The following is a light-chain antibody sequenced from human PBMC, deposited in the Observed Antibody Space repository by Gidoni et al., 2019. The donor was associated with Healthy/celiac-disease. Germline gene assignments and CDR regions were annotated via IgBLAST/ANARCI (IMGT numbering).Light chain of an antibody. CDR1: QRGSSN. CDR2: GAS. J-gene: IGKJ2*01. V-gene: IGKV3-15*01. Sequence: EIVMTQSPATLSVSPGERATLSCRASQRGSSNLAWYQQKPGQAPRLLIYGASTRATGIPARFSGSGCGTEFTLTISSLQSEDFAVYYCQQYNNWLPYTFGQGTKLEIK. CDR3: QQYNNWLPYT.